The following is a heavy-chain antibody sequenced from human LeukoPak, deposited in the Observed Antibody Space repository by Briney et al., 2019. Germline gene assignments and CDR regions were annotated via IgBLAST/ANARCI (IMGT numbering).Heavy chain of an antibody. CDR2: IIDSGNSI. V-gene: IGHV3-23*01. D-gene: IGHD1-26*01. Sequence: GGSLRLSCAASGFTFSSCAMSWVRQAPGKGLEWVSTIIDSGNSIYYADSAEGRFTISRENSKNTLYLQMNSLRAGDTAVYYCAKDPIFSGSYGVFDYWGLGTLVTVSS. CDR1: GFTFSSCA. CDR3: AKDPIFSGSYGVFDY. J-gene: IGHJ4*02.